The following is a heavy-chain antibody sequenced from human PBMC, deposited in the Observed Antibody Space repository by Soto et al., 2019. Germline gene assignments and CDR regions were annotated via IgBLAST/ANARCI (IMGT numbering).Heavy chain of an antibody. V-gene: IGHV4-34*01. Sequence: PSETLSLTCAVYGGSFSGYYWSWIRQPPGKGLEWIGEINHSGSTNYNPSLKSRVTISVDTSKNQFSLKLSSVTAADTAVYYCARKGVRQWLVPILDYWGQGTLVTVSS. CDR3: ARKGVRQWLVPILDY. D-gene: IGHD6-19*01. CDR1: GGSFSGYY. J-gene: IGHJ4*02. CDR2: INHSGST.